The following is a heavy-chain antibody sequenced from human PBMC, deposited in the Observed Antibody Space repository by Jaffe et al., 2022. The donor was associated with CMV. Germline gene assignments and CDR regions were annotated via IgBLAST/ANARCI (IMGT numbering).Heavy chain of an antibody. CDR1: GGTFSSYA. V-gene: IGHV1-69*09. J-gene: IGHJ6*03. Sequence: QVQLVQSGAEVKKPGSSVKVSCKASGGTFSSYAISWVRQAPGQGLEWMGRIIPILGIANYAQKFQGRVTITADKSTSTAYMELSSLRSEDTAVYYCASTAYDSELYLDYYYMDVWGKGTTVTVSS. CDR2: IIPILGIA. CDR3: ASTAYDSELYLDYYYMDV. D-gene: IGHD3-22*01.